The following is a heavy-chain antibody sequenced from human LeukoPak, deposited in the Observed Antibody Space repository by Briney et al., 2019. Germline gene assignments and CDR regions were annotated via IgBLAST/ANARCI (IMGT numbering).Heavy chain of an antibody. CDR3: AREQWLALHQDKTYFDY. V-gene: IGHV3-33*08. CDR2: IWYDGSNK. J-gene: IGHJ4*02. CDR1: GFPFSSYA. D-gene: IGHD5-12*01. Sequence: GGSLRLTCAASGFPFSSYAMHWVRQAPGKGLEWVAAIWYDGSNKYYPDSVKGRFTISSDNSSDTLYLPMNSLRGEATAVYSCAREQWLALHQDKTYFDYWGERILGTVSS.